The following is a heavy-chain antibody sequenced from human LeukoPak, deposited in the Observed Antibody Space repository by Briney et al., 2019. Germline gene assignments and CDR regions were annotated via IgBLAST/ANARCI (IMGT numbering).Heavy chain of an antibody. CDR3: ARDYILPLETDNGDGFAI. CDR1: GYTFRQYS. CDR2: VSPSHTTR. V-gene: IGHV1-18*01. Sequence: ASVKVSCTASGYTFRQYSISWVRQAPGKGFEWMGWVSPSHTTRVYAQEFQGRVTMTADTNTNTVSMELRGLRFDDTAVSFCARDYILPLETDNGDGFAIWGQGTVVTVSS. D-gene: IGHD3-3*02. J-gene: IGHJ3*02.